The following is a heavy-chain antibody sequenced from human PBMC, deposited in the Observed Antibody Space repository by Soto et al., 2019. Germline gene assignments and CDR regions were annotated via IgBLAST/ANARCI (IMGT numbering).Heavy chain of an antibody. CDR2: ISAYNGNT. D-gene: IGHD2-2*01. J-gene: IGHJ3*02. V-gene: IGHV1-18*01. Sequence: QVQLVQSGAEVKKPGASVKVSCKASGYTFTSYGISWVRQAPGQGLEWMGWISAYNGNTNYAQKLQGRVTMTTDTSTSTAYMELRSLRSDDTAVYYCARESSYCISTSCYSDAFDIWGQGTMVTVSS. CDR3: ARESSYCISTSCYSDAFDI. CDR1: GYTFTSYG.